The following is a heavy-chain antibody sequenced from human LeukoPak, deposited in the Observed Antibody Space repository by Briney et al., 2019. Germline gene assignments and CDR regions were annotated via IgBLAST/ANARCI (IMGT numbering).Heavy chain of an antibody. J-gene: IGHJ4*02. V-gene: IGHV3-21*01. Sequence: GGSLRLSCAASGFTFSSYSMNWVRHAPRKGLEWVSSISSSSSYIYYADSVKGRFTISRDNAKTALYLQMNSLRAEDTAVYYCLVGATHFDYWGQGTLVTVSS. CDR2: ISSSSSYI. CDR3: LVGATHFDY. CDR1: GFTFSSYS. D-gene: IGHD1-26*01.